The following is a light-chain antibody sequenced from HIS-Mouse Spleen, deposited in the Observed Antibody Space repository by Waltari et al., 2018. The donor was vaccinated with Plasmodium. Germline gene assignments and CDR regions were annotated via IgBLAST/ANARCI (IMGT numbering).Light chain of an antibody. CDR2: DVI. Sequence: QSALTQPASVSGSPGQSITISCTGTRSDVGGYNYVSWYQQHPGKAPKLMIYDVINRPSGVSNRFSGSKAGNTASLTISGLQAEDEADYYCSSYTSSSTRVFGGGTKLTVL. CDR3: SSYTSSSTRV. J-gene: IGLJ3*02. CDR1: RSDVGGYNY. V-gene: IGLV2-14*03.